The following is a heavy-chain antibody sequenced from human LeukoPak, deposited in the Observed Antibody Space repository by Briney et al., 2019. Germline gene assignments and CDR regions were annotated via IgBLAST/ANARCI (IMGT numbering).Heavy chain of an antibody. CDR2: ISGSGGST. D-gene: IGHD2-2*02. J-gene: IGHJ4*02. V-gene: IGHV3-23*01. CDR1: GFTFSIYD. CDR3: AKAGRVVVPAAIFY. Sequence: GGSLRLSCAASGFTFSIYDMSWVRQAPGKGLEWVSGISGSGGSTYYADSVKGRLTISRDNSKNILYLQMNSLRAEDTAVYYCAKAGRVVVPAAIFYWGQGTLVTVSS.